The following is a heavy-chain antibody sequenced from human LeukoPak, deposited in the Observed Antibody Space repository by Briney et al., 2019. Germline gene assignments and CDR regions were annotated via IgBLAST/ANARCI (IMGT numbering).Heavy chain of an antibody. Sequence: ASVKVSCKASSYTFTSYGITWVRQAPGQGLEWMGWISPYNDNTNYAQKFQGRVTMTTDTSTSTAYMELRSLRSDDTAVYYCARASSAATSAFDVWGQGTMVTVSS. D-gene: IGHD2-2*01. J-gene: IGHJ3*01. CDR1: SYTFTSYG. V-gene: IGHV1-18*01. CDR2: ISPYNDNT. CDR3: ARASSAATSAFDV.